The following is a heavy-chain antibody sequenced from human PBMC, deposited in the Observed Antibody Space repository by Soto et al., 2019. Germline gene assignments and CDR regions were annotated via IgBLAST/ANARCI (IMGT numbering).Heavy chain of an antibody. CDR2: IIPIFGTA. CDR1: GGTFSSYA. D-gene: IGHD3-22*01. CDR3: ARPSHYYDSSGYQSSLDP. V-gene: IGHV1-69*13. Sequence: SVKVSCKASGGTFSSYAISWVRQAPGQGLEWMGGIIPIFGTANYAQKFQGRVTITADESTSTAYMELSSLRSEDTAVYYCARPSHYYDSSGYQSSLDPRGQGTLVTVSS. J-gene: IGHJ5*02.